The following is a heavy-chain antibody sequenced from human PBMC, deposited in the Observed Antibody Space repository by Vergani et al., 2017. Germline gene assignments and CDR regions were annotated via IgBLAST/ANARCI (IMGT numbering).Heavy chain of an antibody. V-gene: IGHV3-74*03. Sequence: DVHLAESGGGFFQPGGSLRLSCSASGFSFNSYWMHWVRQVPGKGLLWVSRIKSDGIITAYADSVKGRFTISRDDAQNTLYLQMNSLRVEDMGVYYCARARCIEACYMSNWLDSWGQGTLVTVSS. CDR2: IKSDGIIT. CDR1: GFSFNSYW. J-gene: IGHJ5*01. CDR3: ARARCIEACYMSNWLDS. D-gene: IGHD3-16*02.